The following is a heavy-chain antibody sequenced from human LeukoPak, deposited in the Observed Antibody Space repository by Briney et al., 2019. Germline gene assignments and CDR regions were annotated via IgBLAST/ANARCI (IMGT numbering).Heavy chain of an antibody. V-gene: IGHV3-21*01. CDR2: ISSSSSYI. CDR3: ARDGGGYYDSSGYYYFDY. Sequence: GGSLRLLCAASGFTFRSYSMNWFRQAPGKGLEWVSSISSSSSYIYYADSVKGRFTISRDNAKNSLYLQMNSLRAEDTAVYYCARDGGGYYDSSGYYYFDYWGQGTLVTVSS. D-gene: IGHD3-22*01. J-gene: IGHJ4*02. CDR1: GFTFRSYS.